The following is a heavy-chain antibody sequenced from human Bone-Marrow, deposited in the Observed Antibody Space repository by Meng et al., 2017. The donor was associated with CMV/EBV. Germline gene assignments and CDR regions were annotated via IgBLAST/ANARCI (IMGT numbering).Heavy chain of an antibody. V-gene: IGHV4-39*01. CDR1: GGSISSSSYY. CDR3: ARRVGWNDDRSFDY. J-gene: IGHJ4*02. D-gene: IGHD1-1*01. Sequence: SETLSLTCTVSGGSISSSSYYWGWIRQPPGKGLEWIGSIYYSGSTYYNPSIKSRVTISVDTSKNQFSLKLSSVTAADTAVYYCARRVGWNDDRSFDYWGQGTLFTVSS. CDR2: IYYSGST.